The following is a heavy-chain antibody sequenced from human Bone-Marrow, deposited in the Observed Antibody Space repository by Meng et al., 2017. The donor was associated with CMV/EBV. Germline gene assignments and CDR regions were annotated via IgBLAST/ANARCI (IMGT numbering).Heavy chain of an antibody. CDR1: GYTFSGYY. CDR3: ARGRNYYDSSGYHPFNY. D-gene: IGHD3-22*01. Sequence: QGQPVQSGAEVKKPGASVKVSCKASGYTFSGYYIHWVRQAPGQGREWMGWINPNSGGTNYAQNFRGRVTMTRDTSISTPYMELSRLRSDDTAVYYCARGRNYYDSSGYHPFNYWGQGTLVTVSS. V-gene: IGHV1-2*02. J-gene: IGHJ4*02. CDR2: INPNSGGT.